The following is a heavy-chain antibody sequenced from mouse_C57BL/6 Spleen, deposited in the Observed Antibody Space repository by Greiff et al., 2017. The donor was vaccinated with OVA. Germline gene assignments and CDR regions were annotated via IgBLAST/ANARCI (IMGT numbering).Heavy chain of an antibody. CDR1: GYTFTSYW. V-gene: IGHV1-52*01. CDR3: ARVETGRDYAMDY. J-gene: IGHJ4*01. D-gene: IGHD4-1*01. Sequence: QVQLQQPGAELVRPGSSVKLSCKASGYTFTSYWMHWVKQRPIQGLEWIGNIDPSDSETHYNQKFKDKATFTVDKSSSTAYMQLSSLTSEDSAVYYCARVETGRDYAMDYWGQGTSVTVSS. CDR2: IDPSDSET.